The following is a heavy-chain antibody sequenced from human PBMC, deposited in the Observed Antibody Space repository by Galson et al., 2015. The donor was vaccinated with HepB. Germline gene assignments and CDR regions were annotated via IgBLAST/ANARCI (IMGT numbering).Heavy chain of an antibody. Sequence: SLRLSCAASGFTFSNYEINWVRQAPGKGLEWASYISRSGDTIYYADSVKGRFTISRDNAKISLYLQMNSLRAEDTAVYYCARAGSGTWYLDYWGRGTLVTVSS. CDR3: ARAGSGTWYLDY. J-gene: IGHJ4*02. CDR1: GFTFSNYE. D-gene: IGHD1-26*01. V-gene: IGHV3-48*03. CDR2: ISRSGDTI.